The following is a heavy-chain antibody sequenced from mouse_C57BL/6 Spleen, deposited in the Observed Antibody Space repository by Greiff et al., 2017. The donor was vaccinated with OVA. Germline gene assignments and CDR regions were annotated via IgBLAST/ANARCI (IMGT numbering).Heavy chain of an antibody. Sequence: EVQLVESGGGLVQPGGSLSLSCAASGFTFTDYYMSWVRQPPGKALEWLGFIRNKANGYTTEYSASVKGRFTISRDNSQSILYLQMNALRAEDSATYYCARIWLRGDYYAMDYWGQGTSVTVSS. J-gene: IGHJ4*01. V-gene: IGHV7-3*01. CDR3: ARIWLRGDYYAMDY. CDR2: IRNKANGYTT. D-gene: IGHD2-2*01. CDR1: GFTFTDYY.